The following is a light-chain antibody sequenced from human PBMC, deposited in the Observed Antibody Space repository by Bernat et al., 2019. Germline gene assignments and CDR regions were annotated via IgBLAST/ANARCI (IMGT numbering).Light chain of an antibody. Sequence: SYELTQPPSVSVSPGQTARITCSGDALSKQYAYWYQQKPGQAPVLVIYKDTERPSGIPERFSGSSSGTTVTLTISGVPAEDEADYYCQSADNSGNYVGFGGGTKLTVL. CDR1: ALSKQY. CDR2: KDT. V-gene: IGLV3-25*03. J-gene: IGLJ2*01. CDR3: QSADNSGNYVG.